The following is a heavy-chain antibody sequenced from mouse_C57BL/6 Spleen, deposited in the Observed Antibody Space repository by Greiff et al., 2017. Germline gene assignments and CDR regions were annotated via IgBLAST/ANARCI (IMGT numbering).Heavy chain of an antibody. CDR3: ARMITTVVATGNFDY. CDR1: GYTFTSYD. CDR2: IYPRDGST. D-gene: IGHD1-1*01. J-gene: IGHJ2*01. Sequence: VKVVESGPELVKPGASVKLSCKASGYTFTSYDINWVKQRPGQGLEWIGWIYPRDGSTKYNEKFKGKATLTVDTSSSTAYMELHSLTSEDSAVYFCARMITTVVATGNFDYWGQGTTLTVSS. V-gene: IGHV1-85*01.